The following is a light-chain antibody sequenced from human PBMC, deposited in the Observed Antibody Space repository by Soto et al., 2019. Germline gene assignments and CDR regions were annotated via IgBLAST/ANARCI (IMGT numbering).Light chain of an antibody. Sequence: QSVLTQPPSVSAAPGQKVTISCSGSSSNIGNNYVSWYQQVPGTAPKLLLYDNNKRPSGTPDRFSGSKSGTSATLAITGLQTGDEADYYCGTWDSSLGAVVFGGGTQLTVL. J-gene: IGLJ2*01. CDR1: SSNIGNNY. CDR2: DNN. V-gene: IGLV1-51*01. CDR3: GTWDSSLGAVV.